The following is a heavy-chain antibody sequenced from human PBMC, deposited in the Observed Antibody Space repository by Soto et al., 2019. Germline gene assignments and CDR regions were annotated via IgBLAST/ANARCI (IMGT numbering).Heavy chain of an antibody. V-gene: IGHV1-18*01. D-gene: IGHD4-17*01. CDR1: GYTFTGYA. CDR2: ISAYNGNT. Sequence: QVQLVQSGAEVKKPGASVKVSCKASGYTFTGYAIGWVRQAPGQGLEWMGWISAYNGNTYYAQKFQDSLTMTTDTSPSTAYMELRSLRSDDTAVYYCARPSGGYGDYAWSLKYWGQGTLVTVSS. J-gene: IGHJ4*02. CDR3: ARPSGGYGDYAWSLKY.